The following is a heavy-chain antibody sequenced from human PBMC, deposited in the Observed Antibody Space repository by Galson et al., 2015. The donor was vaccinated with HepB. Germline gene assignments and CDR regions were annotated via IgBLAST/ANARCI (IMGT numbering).Heavy chain of an antibody. CDR3: ARGPSSVGAYYFYYYMDV. J-gene: IGHJ6*03. CDR2: ITPISGTA. D-gene: IGHD2-15*01. Sequence: SVKVSCKASGGTFSRYPISWVRQAPGQGLEWMGGITPISGTANYAQKFQGRVTITADECRTTVYMEVSSLRSEDTAVYYCARGPSSVGAYYFYYYMDVWGKGTTVTVSS. CDR1: GGTFSRYP. V-gene: IGHV1-69*13.